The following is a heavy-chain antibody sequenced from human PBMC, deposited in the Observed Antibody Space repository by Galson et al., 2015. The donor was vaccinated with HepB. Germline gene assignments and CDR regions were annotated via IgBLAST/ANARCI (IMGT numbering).Heavy chain of an antibody. Sequence: SVKVSCKASGYTFTSYDINWVRQATGQGLEWMGWMNPNSGNTGYAQKFQGRVTMTRNTSISTAYMELSSLRSEDTAVYYCARTPSTITVTTAFLLNYYMDVWGKGTTVTVSS. CDR1: GYTFTSYD. CDR2: MNPNSGNT. V-gene: IGHV1-8*01. J-gene: IGHJ6*03. D-gene: IGHD4-17*01. CDR3: ARTPSTITVTTAFLLNYYMDV.